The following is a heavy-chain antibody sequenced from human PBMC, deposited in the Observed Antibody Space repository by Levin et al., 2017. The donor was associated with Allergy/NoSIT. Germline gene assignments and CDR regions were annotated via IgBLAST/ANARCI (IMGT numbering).Heavy chain of an antibody. CDR2: VYTGGNT. CDR3: AREVCTTSSCYALH. J-gene: IGHJ4*02. Sequence: GGSLRLSCAASGFTVSSDYMTWVRQAPGKGLEWVSVVYTGGNTYYAGSVKGRFTISRDNSKNTLFLQMNRLRVEDTAVYYCAREVCTTSSCYALHWGQGTLVTVSS. V-gene: IGHV3-66*01. CDR1: GFTVSSDY. D-gene: IGHD2-2*01.